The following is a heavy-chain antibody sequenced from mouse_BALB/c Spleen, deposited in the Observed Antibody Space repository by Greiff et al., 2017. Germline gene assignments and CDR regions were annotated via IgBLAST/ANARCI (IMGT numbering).Heavy chain of an antibody. D-gene: IGHD1-1*01. CDR1: GFNIKDYY. Sequence: VQLQQSGAELVRSGASVKLSCTASGFNIKDYYMHWVKQRPEQGLEWIGWIDPENGDTEYAPKFQGKATMTADTSSNTAYLQLSSLTSEDTAVYYCNAGKVTTVVGRAMDYWGQGTSVTVSS. J-gene: IGHJ4*01. CDR2: IDPENGDT. CDR3: NAGKVTTVVGRAMDY. V-gene: IGHV14-4*02.